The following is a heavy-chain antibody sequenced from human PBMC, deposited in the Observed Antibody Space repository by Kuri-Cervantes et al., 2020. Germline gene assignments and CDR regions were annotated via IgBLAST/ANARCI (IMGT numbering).Heavy chain of an antibody. CDR1: GYTFTSYY. V-gene: IGHV1-46*01. D-gene: IGHD3-16*01. CDR2: INPSGGST. Sequence: ASVKVSCKASGYTFTSYYMHWVRQAPGQGLEWMGIINPSGGSTSYAQKFQGRVTMTRDTSTSTVYMELSSLRSEDTAVYYCARAQNTYYDSRNNYGMDVWGQGTTVTVSS. CDR3: ARAQNTYYDSRNNYGMDV. J-gene: IGHJ6*02.